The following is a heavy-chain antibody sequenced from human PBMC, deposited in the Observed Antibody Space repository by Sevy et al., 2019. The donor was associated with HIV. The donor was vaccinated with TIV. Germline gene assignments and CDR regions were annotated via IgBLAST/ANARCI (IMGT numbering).Heavy chain of an antibody. V-gene: IGHV1-2*02. J-gene: IGHJ3*02. Sequence: ASVKVSCKASGYIFTGYNIHWVRQAPGQGLEWMGWINPNSGGTNYAQKFQGRVTMTRETSISTAYMELSGLLSDDTAVYYCAGDVKWFGGATAFDIWGQGTMVTVSS. CDR3: AGDVKWFGGATAFDI. D-gene: IGHD3-10*01. CDR2: INPNSGGT. CDR1: GYIFTGYN.